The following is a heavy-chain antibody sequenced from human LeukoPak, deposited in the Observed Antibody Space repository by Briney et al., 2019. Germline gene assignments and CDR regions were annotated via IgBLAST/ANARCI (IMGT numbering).Heavy chain of an antibody. D-gene: IGHD6-19*01. J-gene: IGHJ4*02. CDR1: GYSFTDFG. V-gene: IGHV1-18*01. CDR3: ARDLKRGYSSGRYSWGTGSSNDY. CDR2: ISTYNDNR. Sequence: ASVKVSCKASGYSFTDFGLCWVRQAPGQGLEWMGWISTYNDNRKYADNLQGRVSMTTDTSTTTAYMELRSLRSDDTAVYYCARDLKRGYSSGRYSWGTGSSNDYWGQGTLVTVSS.